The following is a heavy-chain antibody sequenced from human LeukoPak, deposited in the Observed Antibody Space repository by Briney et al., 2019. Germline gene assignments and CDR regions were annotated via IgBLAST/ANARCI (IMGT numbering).Heavy chain of an antibody. CDR3: AREGSGGYFDY. Sequence: GGSLRLSCAASRFTFTTYNMNWVRQAPGKGLEWVSSISSSSGHIYHADSVKGRFTISRDNAKNSLFLQMNSLRAEDTAVYYCAREGSGGYFDYWGQGTLVTVSS. D-gene: IGHD1-26*01. CDR1: RFTFTTYN. J-gene: IGHJ4*02. CDR2: ISSSSGHI. V-gene: IGHV3-21*01.